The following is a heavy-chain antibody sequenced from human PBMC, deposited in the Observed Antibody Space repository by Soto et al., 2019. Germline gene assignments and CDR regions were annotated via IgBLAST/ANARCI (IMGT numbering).Heavy chain of an antibody. D-gene: IGHD2-2*01. CDR2: IYFSGST. Sequence: QVQLQESGPGLVKPSQTLSLSCTVSGGSISSGGYLWSWIRQHPGKGLEWIGYIYFSGSTYYNPSLKSRVIISVDTSENQFSLNLSSVTAVDTAVYSCARGIVVVPASYFDSWGQGMLVTVYS. V-gene: IGHV4-31*03. CDR1: GGSISSGGYL. CDR3: ARGIVVVPASYFDS. J-gene: IGHJ4*02.